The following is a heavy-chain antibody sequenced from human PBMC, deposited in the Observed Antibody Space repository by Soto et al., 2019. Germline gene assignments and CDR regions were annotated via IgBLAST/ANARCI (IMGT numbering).Heavy chain of an antibody. D-gene: IGHD3-22*01. J-gene: IGHJ4*02. V-gene: IGHV1-2*02. Sequence: QVQLVQSGAEVKKPGASVKVSCKASGYTFTGYYMHWVRQAPGQGLEWMGWINPNSGGTNYAQKFQGGVTMTRDTSISTAYMELSRLRSDDTAVYYCARLTYYYDSSGYYHPSGFDYWGQGTLVTVSS. CDR2: INPNSGGT. CDR1: GYTFTGYY. CDR3: ARLTYYYDSSGYYHPSGFDY.